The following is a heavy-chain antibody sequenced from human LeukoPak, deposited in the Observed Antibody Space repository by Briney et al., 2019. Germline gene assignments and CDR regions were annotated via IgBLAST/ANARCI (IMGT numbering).Heavy chain of an antibody. CDR2: IYTSGST. CDR3: ARDRVTIASSRVRAYYYMDV. CDR1: SGSISSGSYY. J-gene: IGHJ6*03. Sequence: PSQTLSLTCTVSSGSISSGSYYWSWIRQPAGKGLEWIGRIYTSGSTNYNPSLKSRVTISVDTSKNQFSLKLSSVTAADTAVYYCARDRVTIASSRVRAYYYMDVWGKGATVTVSS. V-gene: IGHV4-61*02. D-gene: IGHD6-13*01.